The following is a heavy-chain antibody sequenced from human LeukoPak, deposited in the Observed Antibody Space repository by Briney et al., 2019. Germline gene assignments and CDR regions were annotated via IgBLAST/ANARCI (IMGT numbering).Heavy chain of an antibody. J-gene: IGHJ4*02. CDR2: INPNSGGT. CDR3: ARASVNYYDSSGYYFV. V-gene: IGHV1-2*02. CDR1: GYTFTGYY. D-gene: IGHD3-22*01. Sequence: GASVKVSCKASGYTFTGYYMHWVRQAPGQGLEWMGWINPNSGGTNYAQKFQGRVTMTRDTFISTAYMELSRLRSDDTAVYHCARASVNYYDSSGYYFVWGQGTLVTVSS.